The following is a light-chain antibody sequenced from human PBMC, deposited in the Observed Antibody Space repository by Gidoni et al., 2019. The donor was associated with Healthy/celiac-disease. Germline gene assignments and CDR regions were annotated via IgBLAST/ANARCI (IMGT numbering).Light chain of an antibody. CDR2: DAS. J-gene: IGKJ3*01. CDR1: QDISNY. V-gene: IGKV1-33*01. Sequence: DIQMTQSPSSLSASVGDRVTITCQASQDISNYLNWYQQKPGKAPKLLIYDASNLETGVPSRFSGSGSGTDFTFTISSLQPEDIATYYCQQYDRITFXPXTKVDIK. CDR3: QQYDRIT.